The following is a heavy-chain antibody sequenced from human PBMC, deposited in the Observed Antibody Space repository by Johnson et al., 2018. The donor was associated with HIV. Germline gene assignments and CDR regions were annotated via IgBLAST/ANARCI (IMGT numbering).Heavy chain of an antibody. CDR3: ARGGLGYQNFHDRFDV. V-gene: IGHV3-30*03. CDR2: ISYDGSNK. J-gene: IGHJ3*01. CDR1: SFTFSRYG. Sequence: QVQLVESGGGVVQPGRSLRLSCAASSFTFSRYGMHWVRQAPGKGLEWVALISYDGSNKYYGDSVKGRFTFSRDNSKNTLYLQMNSLRAEDTAVYYCARGGLGYQNFHDRFDVWGQWTVVTVSS. D-gene: IGHD3-16*02.